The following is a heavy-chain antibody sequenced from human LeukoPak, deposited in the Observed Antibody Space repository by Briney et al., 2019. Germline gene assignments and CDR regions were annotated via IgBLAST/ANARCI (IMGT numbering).Heavy chain of an antibody. CDR1: GFTVSSNS. J-gene: IGHJ4*02. V-gene: IGHV3-53*01. D-gene: IGHD4-17*01. Sequence: GGSLRLSCTVSGFTVSSNSMSWVRQAPGKGLEWVSFYSGGNTHYSDSAKGRFTISRDNSKNTLYLQMNSLRAEDTAVYYCARRAGEYSHPYDYWGQGTLVTVSS. CDR3: ARRAGEYSHPYDY. CDR2: YSGGNT.